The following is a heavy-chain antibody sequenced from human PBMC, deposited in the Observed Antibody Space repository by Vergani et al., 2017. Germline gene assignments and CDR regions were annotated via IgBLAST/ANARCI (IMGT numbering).Heavy chain of an antibody. CDR2: INPNSGGT. J-gene: IGHJ5*02. D-gene: IGHD2-2*01. V-gene: IGHV1-2*02. CDR1: GGTFSSYA. CDR3: ARAIVVVPAARTRFDP. Sequence: QVQLVQSGAEVKKPGSSVKVSCKASGGTFSSYAISWVRQAPGQGLEWMGWINPNSGGTNYAQKFEGRVTMTRDTSISTDYMELSRLRSDDTAVYYFARAIVVVPAARTRFDPWGQGTLATVSS.